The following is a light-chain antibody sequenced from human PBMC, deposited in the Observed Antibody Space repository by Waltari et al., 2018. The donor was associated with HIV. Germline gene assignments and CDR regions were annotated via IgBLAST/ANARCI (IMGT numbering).Light chain of an antibody. J-gene: IGLJ3*02. V-gene: IGLV2-8*01. CDR2: EVT. Sequence: QSALTQPPSASGSLGQSVTISCTGSSSDIGAYDFVSWFQQHPHSAPKLLLYEVTRRPSTVSDRFSGSRSGNTAFLTVAGLQPGDEATYFCSSYGDSLRVLFGGGTNVTVL. CDR1: SSDIGAYDF. CDR3: SSYGDSLRVL.